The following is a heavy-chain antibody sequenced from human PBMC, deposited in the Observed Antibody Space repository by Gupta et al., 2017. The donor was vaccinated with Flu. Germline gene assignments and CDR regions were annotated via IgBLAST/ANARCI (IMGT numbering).Heavy chain of an antibody. CDR1: GLPFDDYA. CDR3: VKDRGYTWDAIDF. Sequence: EVQLVESGGGLVQPGRSLRLSCAASGLPFDDYAMHWVRQAPGKGLEWVSGITWNSDTIGYADSVKGRFTLSRDTAKNSLYLQMNSLRPEDTALYYCVKDRGYTWDAIDFWGQGTMVTVSS. V-gene: IGHV3-9*01. D-gene: IGHD2-15*01. CDR2: ITWNSDTI. J-gene: IGHJ3*01.